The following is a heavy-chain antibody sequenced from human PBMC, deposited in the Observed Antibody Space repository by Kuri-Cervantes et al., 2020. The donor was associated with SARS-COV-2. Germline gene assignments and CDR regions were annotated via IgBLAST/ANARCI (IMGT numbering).Heavy chain of an antibody. D-gene: IGHD2/OR15-2a*01. CDR1: GFTFNNYG. CDR2: IWHDGSNS. V-gene: IGHV3-33*07. Sequence: GESLKISCVASGFTFNNYGMFWARQAPGKGLEWVAAIWHDGSNSYYSESVKGRFTISRDNSKNTLYLQMNTLRVEDTAVYYCARDAQVYSNSNAPLYNWFDPWGQGTLVTVSS. CDR3: ARDAQVYSNSNAPLYNWFDP. J-gene: IGHJ5*02.